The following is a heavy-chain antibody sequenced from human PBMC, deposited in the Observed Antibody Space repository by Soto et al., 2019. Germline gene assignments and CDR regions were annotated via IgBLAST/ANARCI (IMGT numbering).Heavy chain of an antibody. CDR1: GGSISSYY. Sequence: SETLSLTCTVSGGSISSYYWSWIRQPPGKGLEWIGYIYYSGSTNYNPSLKSRVTISVDTSKNQFSLKLSSVTAADTAVYYCARDRGAPWSMGSYYYYGMDVWRQGTTVTVSS. V-gene: IGHV4-59*01. D-gene: IGHD3-10*01. CDR3: ARDRGAPWSMGSYYYYGMDV. CDR2: IYYSGST. J-gene: IGHJ6*02.